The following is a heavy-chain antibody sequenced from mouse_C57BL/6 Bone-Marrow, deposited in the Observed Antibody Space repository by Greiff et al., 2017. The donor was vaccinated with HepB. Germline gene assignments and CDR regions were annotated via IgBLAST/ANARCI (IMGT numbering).Heavy chain of an antibody. CDR2: ISYSGST. CDR3: ARYPPGSSYYYYAMDY. J-gene: IGHJ4*01. Sequence: EVKVVESGPGLAKPSQTLSLTCSVTGYSITSDYWNWIRKFPGNKLEYMGYISYSGSTYYNPSLKSRISITRDTSKNQYYLQLNSVTTEDTATYYCARYPPGSSYYYYAMDYWGQGTSVTVSS. CDR1: GYSITSDY. V-gene: IGHV3-8*01. D-gene: IGHD1-1*01.